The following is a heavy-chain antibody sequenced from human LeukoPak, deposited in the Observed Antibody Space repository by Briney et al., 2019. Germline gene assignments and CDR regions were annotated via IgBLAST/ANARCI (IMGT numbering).Heavy chain of an antibody. CDR2: INPNSGGT. D-gene: IGHD1-14*01. V-gene: IGHV1-2*02. CDR1: GYTFTGYY. CDR3: AKGNQRAYDAFDI. J-gene: IGHJ3*02. Sequence: ASVKVSCKASGYTFTGYYMHWVRQAPGQGLEWMGWINPNSGGTNYAQKFQGRVTMTRDTFSSTAYMELSRLRSDDTAVYYCAKGNQRAYDAFDIWGQGTMVTVSS.